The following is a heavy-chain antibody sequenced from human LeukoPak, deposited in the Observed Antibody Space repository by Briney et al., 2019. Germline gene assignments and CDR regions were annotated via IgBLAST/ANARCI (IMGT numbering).Heavy chain of an antibody. Sequence: QITLKESGPTLVKPTQTLTLTCTFSGFSLNTRGVGVAWIRQPPGKALEWLALISWDDDKRYSPSLRSTVTITKDTSKNQVVLTMTNMDPVDTATYYCAHSHSSGWYGGYFGFWGQGTLVTVSS. CDR2: ISWDDDK. J-gene: IGHJ4*02. CDR3: AHSHSSGWYGGYFGF. CDR1: GFSLNTRGVG. V-gene: IGHV2-5*02. D-gene: IGHD6-19*01.